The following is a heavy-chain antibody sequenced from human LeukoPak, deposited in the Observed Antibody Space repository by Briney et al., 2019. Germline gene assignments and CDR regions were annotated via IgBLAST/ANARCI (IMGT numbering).Heavy chain of an antibody. CDR1: GGTFSSYA. V-gene: IGHV1-69*05. CDR2: IIPILGTA. CDR3: ARTLYYYDSSGYYSFDY. J-gene: IGHJ4*02. Sequence: SVKVSCKASGGTFSSYAISWVRQAPGQGLEWMGRIIPILGTANYAQKFQGRVTITTGESTSTAYMELSSLRSEDTAVYYCARTLYYYDSSGYYSFDYWGQGTLVTVSS. D-gene: IGHD3-22*01.